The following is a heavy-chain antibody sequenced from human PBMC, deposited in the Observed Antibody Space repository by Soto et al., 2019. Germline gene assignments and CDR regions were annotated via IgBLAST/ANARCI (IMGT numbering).Heavy chain of an antibody. Sequence: QVQLQESGPGLVKPSETLSLTCTVSGGSVSSGSYYWSWIRQPPGKGLEWIGYIYYSGSTNYNPSLKSRVTISVDTSKNQFSLKLSSVTAADTAVYYCAREVRAARRGPYFDYWGQGTLVTVSS. CDR3: AREVRAARRGPYFDY. J-gene: IGHJ4*02. CDR1: GGSVSSGSYY. CDR2: IYYSGST. V-gene: IGHV4-61*01. D-gene: IGHD6-6*01.